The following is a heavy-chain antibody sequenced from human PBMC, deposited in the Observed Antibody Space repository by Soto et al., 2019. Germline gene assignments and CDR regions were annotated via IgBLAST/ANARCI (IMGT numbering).Heavy chain of an antibody. CDR1: GGTFSSYT. V-gene: IGHV1-69*02. J-gene: IGHJ4*02. D-gene: IGHD1-1*01. CDR3: AGVALEGQRGDY. Sequence: QVQLVQSGAEVKKPGSSVKVSCKASGGTFSSYTISWVRQAPGQGLEWMGRIIPILGIANYAQAFKGRVTLTAATATRTAYIELSSLRSEDTAVYYWAGVALEGQRGDYWGQGTLVTVSS. CDR2: IIPILGIA.